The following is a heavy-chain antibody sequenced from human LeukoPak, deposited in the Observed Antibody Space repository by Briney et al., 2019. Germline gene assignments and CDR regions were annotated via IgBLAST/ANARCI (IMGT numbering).Heavy chain of an antibody. J-gene: IGHJ4*02. CDR1: EFTFSRSA. Sequence: GGSLRLSCAASEFTFSRSAMSWVRQAPAKGLEWVSGISESGGVTYYVDSVKGRFTISRDTSKNTVYLQMNSLRAEDTAIYYCAKRGIYGDPSDYWGQGTLVTVSS. D-gene: IGHD4-17*01. CDR2: ISESGGVT. V-gene: IGHV3-23*01. CDR3: AKRGIYGDPSDY.